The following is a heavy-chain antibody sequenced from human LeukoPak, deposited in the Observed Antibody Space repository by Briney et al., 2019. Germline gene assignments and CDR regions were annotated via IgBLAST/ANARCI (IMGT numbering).Heavy chain of an antibody. J-gene: IGHJ6*02. V-gene: IGHV1-2*02. CDR1: VYTFTGYY. Sequence: ASVKVSCKASVYTFTGYYMHWVRQAPGQGLEWMGWINLNSGGTNYAQKFQGRVTMTRDTSISAAYMELSGLRSDDTAVYYCARAYYYGMDGWGQGTTVTVSS. CDR2: INLNSGGT. CDR3: ARAYYYGMDG.